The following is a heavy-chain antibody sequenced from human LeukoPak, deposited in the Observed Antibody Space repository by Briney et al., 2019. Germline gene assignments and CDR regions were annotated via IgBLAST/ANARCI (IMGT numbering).Heavy chain of an antibody. CDR2: ISWNSGSI. CDR1: GFTFDDYA. D-gene: IGHD3-10*01. J-gene: IGHJ4*02. CDR3: AKARNRFGELYLDY. V-gene: IGHV3-9*01. Sequence: GGSLRLSCAASGFTFDDYAMHWVRQAPGKGLEWVSGISWNSGSIGYADSVKGRFTISRDNAKNSLYLQMNSLRAEDTALYYCAKARNRFGELYLDYWGQGTLVTVSS.